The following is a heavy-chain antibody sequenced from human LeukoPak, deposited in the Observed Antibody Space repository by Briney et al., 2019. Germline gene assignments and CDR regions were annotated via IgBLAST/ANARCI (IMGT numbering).Heavy chain of an antibody. J-gene: IGHJ4*02. V-gene: IGHV3-21*01. Sequence: GGSLRLSCAASGFTFSTYNMNWVRHAPGKGLEWISSISSSSSYIYYADSVKGRFTISRDNAKNSLYLQMNSLRAEDTAVYYCARNVDDSSGYIPYWGQGTLVTVSS. CDR1: GFTFSTYN. CDR3: ARNVDDSSGYIPY. CDR2: ISSSSSYI. D-gene: IGHD3-22*01.